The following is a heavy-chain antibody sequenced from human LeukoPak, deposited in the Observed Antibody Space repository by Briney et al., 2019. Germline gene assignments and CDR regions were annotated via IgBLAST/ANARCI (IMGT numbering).Heavy chain of an antibody. D-gene: IGHD4-23*01. V-gene: IGHV3-73*01. CDR1: GFTFSGSA. Sequence: GGSLRLSCAASGFTFSGSAMPWVRQASGKGLEWVGRIRSKANSYATAYAASVKGRFTISRDDSKNTAYLQMNSLKTEDTAVNYCTSRHYGGNSVGYWGQGTLVTVSS. J-gene: IGHJ4*02. CDR3: TSRHYGGNSVGY. CDR2: IRSKANSYAT.